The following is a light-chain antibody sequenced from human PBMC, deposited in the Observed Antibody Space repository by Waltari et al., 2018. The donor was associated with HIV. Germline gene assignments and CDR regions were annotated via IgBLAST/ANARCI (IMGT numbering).Light chain of an antibody. Sequence: QSALTQPAPVSGSPGPSSTISCSGTSSGVGGYTRVSWYQQHAGKAPKLMIYEVSRRPSSVSNRFAGSKSGNTTYLAIFGLQAEDEADYYCCSYAGSSTWVFGGGTKLTVL. J-gene: IGLJ3*02. CDR2: EVS. CDR1: SSGVGGYTR. V-gene: IGLV2-23*02. CDR3: CSYAGSSTWV.